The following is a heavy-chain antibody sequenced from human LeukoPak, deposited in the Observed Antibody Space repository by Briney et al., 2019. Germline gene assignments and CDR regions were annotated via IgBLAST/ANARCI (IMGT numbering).Heavy chain of an antibody. CDR2: MNPNSGNT. D-gene: IGHD4/OR15-4a*01. CDR1: GYTFTSYD. V-gene: IGHV1-8*01. J-gene: IGHJ4*02. CDR3: ARDRKANGPAYYFDY. Sequence: ASVKVSCKASGYTFTSYDINWVRQATGQGLEWMGWMNPNSGNTGYAQKFHGRVTMTRNTSISTAYMELSRLRSDDTAVYYCARDRKANGPAYYFDYWGQGTLVTVSS.